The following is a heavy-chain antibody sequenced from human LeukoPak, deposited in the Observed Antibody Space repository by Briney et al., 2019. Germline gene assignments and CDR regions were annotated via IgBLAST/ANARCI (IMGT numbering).Heavy chain of an antibody. D-gene: IGHD3-9*01. CDR2: INPNSGGT. V-gene: IGHV1-2*04. CDR1: GYTFTGYY. CDR3: ARGLVKGGYGMDG. Sequence: GASVKVSCKASGYTFTGYYMHWVRQAPGQGLEWMGWINPNSGGTNYAQKFQGWVTMTRDTSISTAYMELSRLRSDDTAVYDCARGLVKGGYGMDGWGKGTTVTVSS. J-gene: IGHJ6*04.